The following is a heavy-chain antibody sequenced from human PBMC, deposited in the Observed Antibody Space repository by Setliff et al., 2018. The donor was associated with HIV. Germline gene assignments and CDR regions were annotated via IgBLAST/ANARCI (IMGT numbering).Heavy chain of an antibody. CDR1: GGSFSGYY. CDR2: INHSGST. Sequence: PSETLSLTCAVYGGSFSGYYWSWIRQPPGKGLEWIGEINHSGSTNYNPSLKSRVTISVDTSKNQFSLKLSSVTAADTAVYYCARGPPIPLTTVTTQFDYWGQGTLVTVS. J-gene: IGHJ4*02. CDR3: ARGPPIPLTTVTTQFDY. V-gene: IGHV4-34*01. D-gene: IGHD4-17*01.